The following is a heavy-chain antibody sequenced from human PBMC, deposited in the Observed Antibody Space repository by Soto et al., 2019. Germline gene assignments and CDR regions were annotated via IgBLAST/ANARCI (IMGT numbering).Heavy chain of an antibody. CDR2: IYYSGST. CDR3: ARDGGVYDYSPFDY. J-gene: IGHJ4*02. CDR1: GGSISSYY. V-gene: IGHV4-59*12. D-gene: IGHD4-4*01. Sequence: SETLSLTCTVSGGSISSYYWSWIRQPPGKGLEWLGYIYYSGSTNYNPSLKSRVTISVDTSKNQFSLKLSSVTAADTAVCYCARDGGVYDYSPFDYWGQGTLVTVSS.